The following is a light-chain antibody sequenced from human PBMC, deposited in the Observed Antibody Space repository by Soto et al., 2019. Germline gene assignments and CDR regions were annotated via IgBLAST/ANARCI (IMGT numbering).Light chain of an antibody. J-gene: IGKJ1*01. CDR3: QQRSEWPRT. V-gene: IGKV3-11*01. Sequence: EIVLTQSPATLSLSPGERATLSCRASQSISSSLAWYQQKPGQAPRLLIYDASSRATDFPDRFSGSGSGTDFTLTIGSLEPEDFAVYYCQQRSEWPRTFGQGTKV. CDR2: DAS. CDR1: QSISSS.